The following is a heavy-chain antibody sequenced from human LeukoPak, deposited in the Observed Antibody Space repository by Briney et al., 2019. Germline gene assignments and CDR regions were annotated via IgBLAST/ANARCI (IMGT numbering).Heavy chain of an antibody. CDR3: MSAFYMDV. J-gene: IGHJ6*03. D-gene: IGHD5/OR15-5a*01. V-gene: IGHV1-24*01. CDR2: FDPEGGET. CDR1: GYTLTELS. Sequence: ASVKVSCKVSGYTLTELSIHWVRQPLGKGLEWMGGFDPEGGETIHAQKFQGRVTMTADTSTDTAYMELSSLTSDDTAVYYCMSAFYMDVWGEGTTVTVSS.